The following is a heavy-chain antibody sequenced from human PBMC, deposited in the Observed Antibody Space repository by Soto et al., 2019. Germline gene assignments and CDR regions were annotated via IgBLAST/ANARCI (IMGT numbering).Heavy chain of an antibody. CDR1: GGTFSSYA. Sequence: SVKVSCKASGGTFSSYAISWVRQAPGQGLEWMGGIIPIFGTASYAQKFQGRVTITADESTSTAYMELSSLRSEDTAVYYCARARILLWFGEPFDYWGQGTLVTVSS. V-gene: IGHV1-69*13. J-gene: IGHJ4*02. CDR3: ARARILLWFGEPFDY. D-gene: IGHD3-10*01. CDR2: IIPIFGTA.